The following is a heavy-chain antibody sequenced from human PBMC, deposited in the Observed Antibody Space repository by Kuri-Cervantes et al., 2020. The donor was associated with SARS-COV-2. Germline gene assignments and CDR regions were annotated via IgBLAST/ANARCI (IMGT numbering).Heavy chain of an antibody. V-gene: IGHV3-30*02. D-gene: IGHD3-3*01. J-gene: IGHJ4*02. CDR2: IRRDGSNY. Sequence: GGSLRLSCAASGFIFNNYGIHWVRQAPGKGLEWVTFIRRDGSNYYYADSVKGRFTISRDNSKNSLYLQMNSLRPEDTAVYYCAKVETANLDYWGQGTLVTVSS. CDR3: AKVETANLDY. CDR1: GFIFNNYG.